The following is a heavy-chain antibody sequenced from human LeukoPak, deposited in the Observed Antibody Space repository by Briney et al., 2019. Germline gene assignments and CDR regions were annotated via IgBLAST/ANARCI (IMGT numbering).Heavy chain of an antibody. CDR2: ISYDGSNK. CDR1: GFTFSSYG. J-gene: IGHJ4*02. Sequence: PGGSLRLSCAASGFTFSSYGMHWVRQAPGKGLEWVAVISYDGSNKYYADSVKGRFTISRDNYKNTLYLQMNSLRAEDTAVYYCAKDLAVVVVAADAFDYWGQGTLVTVSS. CDR3: AKDLAVVVVAADAFDY. D-gene: IGHD2-15*01. V-gene: IGHV3-30*18.